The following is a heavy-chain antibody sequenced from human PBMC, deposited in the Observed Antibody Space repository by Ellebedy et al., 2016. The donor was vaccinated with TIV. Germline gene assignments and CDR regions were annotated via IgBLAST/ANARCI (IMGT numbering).Heavy chain of an antibody. V-gene: IGHV4-34*01. J-gene: IGHJ3*02. D-gene: IGHD3-10*01. CDR1: GGSFSGYY. CDR2: INHSGST. CDR3: ARRAYGSGSYHI. Sequence: MPSETLSLTCAVYGGSFSGYYWSWIRQPPGKGLEWTGEINHSGSTNYNPSLKSQVTISVDTSKNQFSLKLSPVTAADTAIYYCARRAYGSGSYHIWGQGTMVTVSS.